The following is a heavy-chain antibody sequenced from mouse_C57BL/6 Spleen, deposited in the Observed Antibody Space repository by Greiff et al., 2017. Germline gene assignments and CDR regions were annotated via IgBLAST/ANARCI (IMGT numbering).Heavy chain of an antibody. Sequence: EVMLLESGGGLVKPGGSLKLSCAASGFTFSDYGMHWVRQAPEKGLEWVAYISSGSSTIYYAETVKGRFTISRDNAKNTLFLQMTSLRSEDTAMYYCATSYYGNFYAMDYWGQGTSVTVSS. CDR1: GFTFSDYG. J-gene: IGHJ4*01. CDR2: ISSGSSTI. D-gene: IGHD2-1*01. CDR3: ATSYYGNFYAMDY. V-gene: IGHV5-17*01.